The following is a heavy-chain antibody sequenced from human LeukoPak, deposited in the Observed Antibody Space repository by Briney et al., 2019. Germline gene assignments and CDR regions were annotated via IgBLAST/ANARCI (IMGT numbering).Heavy chain of an antibody. Sequence: GGSLRLSCEVSGFNVSANYLSWVRQAPGKGLEWVSAIYSGGGTYYADSVKGRFTISRDTSKNTLYLQMNSLRAEDTAVYYCARGPGGYYDYWGQGTLVTVSS. CDR2: IYSGGGT. CDR1: GFNVSANY. V-gene: IGHV3-53*01. J-gene: IGHJ4*02. CDR3: ARGPGGYYDY.